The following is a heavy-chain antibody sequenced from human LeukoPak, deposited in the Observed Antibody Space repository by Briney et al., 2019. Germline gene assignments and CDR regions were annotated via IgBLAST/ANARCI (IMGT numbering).Heavy chain of an antibody. CDR2: IHGSGVST. CDR1: GFTFSNYA. CDR3: ANPIYSCYYDQFDY. Sequence: PGGSLRLSCAASGFTFSNYAMSWVRQAPGKGLEWVSTIHGSGVSTYYADSVKGRFTISRDNSKNTLYLQMNSLRAEDTAVYFCANPIYSCYYDQFDYWGQGTLVTVSS. D-gene: IGHD3-22*01. V-gene: IGHV3-23*01. J-gene: IGHJ4*02.